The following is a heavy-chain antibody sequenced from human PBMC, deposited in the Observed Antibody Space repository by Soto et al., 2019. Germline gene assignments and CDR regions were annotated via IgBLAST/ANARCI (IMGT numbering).Heavy chain of an antibody. V-gene: IGHV3-23*01. Sequence: EVQLLESGGTLAQPGGSLRLSCAASGFTFTNYAMSWVRQAPGKGLEWVSSISDSGDRIYYADSVKGRFTISSDNSRNTLFLELNSLRAEDTAVYFCAKDHISKGIYYFAYWGQGTLVSVSS. CDR1: GFTFTNYA. CDR3: AKDHISKGIYYFAY. J-gene: IGHJ4*01. CDR2: ISDSGDRI.